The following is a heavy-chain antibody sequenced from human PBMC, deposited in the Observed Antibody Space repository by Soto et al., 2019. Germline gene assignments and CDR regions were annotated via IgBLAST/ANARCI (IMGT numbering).Heavy chain of an antibody. J-gene: IGHJ4*02. V-gene: IGHV1-69*01. D-gene: IGHD3-16*01. Sequence: QMEQSGAEVRKPGSSVKVSCKPSGGSLTSYPMAWVRQSPGQGFEWMGGIIPIHGTTEYAQKFQGRVTITADESTNRATLELTGLTSEDTAVYYCARGWGLVSWGQGTLVTVSA. CDR1: GGSLTSYP. CDR3: ARGWGLVS. CDR2: IIPIHGTT.